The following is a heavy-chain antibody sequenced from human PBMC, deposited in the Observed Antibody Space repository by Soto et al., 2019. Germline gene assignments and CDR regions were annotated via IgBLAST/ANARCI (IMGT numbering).Heavy chain of an antibody. Sequence: GGSLRLSCAASGFTFSSYAMSWVRQAPGKGLEWVSAITGSGDSTDYADSVKGRFTVSRDNSKNTLYLQMNSLRAEDTAVYYCAKVFVFTIREGFDYWGLGTLVTVSS. CDR1: GFTFSSYA. J-gene: IGHJ4*02. V-gene: IGHV3-23*01. D-gene: IGHD3-3*01. CDR2: ITGSGDST. CDR3: AKVFVFTIREGFDY.